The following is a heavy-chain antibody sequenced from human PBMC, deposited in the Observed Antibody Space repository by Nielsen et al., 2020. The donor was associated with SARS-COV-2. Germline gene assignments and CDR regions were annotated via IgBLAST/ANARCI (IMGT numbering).Heavy chain of an antibody. CDR3: ASLNWNDLFAFDI. CDR2: IRSKANSYAT. V-gene: IGHV3-73*01. Sequence: GESLKISCAASGFTFSDSTMHWVRQASGKGLEWVGRIRSKANSYATAYAASVKGRFTISRDDSKNTAYLQMNSLKSEDTAVYYCASLNWNDLFAFDIWGQGTMVTVSS. CDR1: GFTFSDST. D-gene: IGHD1-1*01. J-gene: IGHJ3*02.